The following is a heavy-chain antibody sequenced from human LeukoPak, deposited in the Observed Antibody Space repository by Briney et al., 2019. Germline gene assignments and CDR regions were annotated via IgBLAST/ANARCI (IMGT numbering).Heavy chain of an antibody. V-gene: IGHV4-59*01. CDR3: ARQRRANYYDSSGYYPFDAFDI. D-gene: IGHD3-22*01. CDR2: IYYSGST. J-gene: IGHJ3*02. Sequence: SETLSLTCTVSGASISSYYWSWIRQPPGKGLEWIGYIYYSGSTNYNPSLKSRVTISVDTSKNQFSLKLSSVTAADTAVYYCARQRRANYYDSSGYYPFDAFDIWGQGTMVTVSS. CDR1: GASISSYY.